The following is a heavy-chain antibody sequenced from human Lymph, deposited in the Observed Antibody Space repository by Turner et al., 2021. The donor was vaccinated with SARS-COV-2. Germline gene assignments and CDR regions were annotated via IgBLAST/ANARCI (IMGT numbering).Heavy chain of an antibody. V-gene: IGHV3-23*01. CDR2: ISGSGGST. CDR3: AKGGGWGYQLGVYFDY. CDR1: GFTFSSYA. Sequence: EVQLLESGGGLVQPGGSLRLSCAASGFTFSSYAMSWVRQAPGKGLEGVSAISGSGGSTYYADPVKGRFTISRDNSKNTLYLQMNSLRAEDTAVYYCAKGGGWGYQLGVYFDYWGQGTLVTVSS. D-gene: IGHD2-2*01. J-gene: IGHJ4*02.